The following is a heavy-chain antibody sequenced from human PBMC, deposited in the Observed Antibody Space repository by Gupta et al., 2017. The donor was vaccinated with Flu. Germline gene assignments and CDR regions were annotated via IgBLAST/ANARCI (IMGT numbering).Heavy chain of an antibody. CDR2: INPNSGGT. V-gene: IGHV1-2*02. CDR3: ASRYDFWSGRSYGMDV. Sequence: QVQLVQSGAEVTKPGASVKVSCKDSGYPFTGHYMHWVRQAPGQGLEWMGWINPNSGGTNYAQKFQGRVTMTRDTSISTAYMELSRLRSDDTAVYYWASRYDFWSGRSYGMDVWGQGTTVTVSS. D-gene: IGHD3-3*01. J-gene: IGHJ6*02. CDR1: GYPFTGHY.